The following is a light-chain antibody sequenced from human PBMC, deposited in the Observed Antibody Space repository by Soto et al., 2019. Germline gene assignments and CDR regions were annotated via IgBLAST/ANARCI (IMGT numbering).Light chain of an antibody. CDR3: QQRSNFIT. Sequence: DIQMTQSPSTLSPSLGYRVSITCRASQTISSWLAWYQPKPGKAPQLLIYKASTLKSGVPSRLSGSGSGTDFTLTIRSLEPEDFAVYYCQQRSNFITFGQGTRLEIK. CDR1: QTISSW. V-gene: IGKV1-5*03. CDR2: KAS. J-gene: IGKJ5*01.